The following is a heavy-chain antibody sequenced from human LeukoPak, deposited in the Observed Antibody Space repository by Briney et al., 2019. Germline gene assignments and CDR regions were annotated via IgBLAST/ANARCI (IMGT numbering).Heavy chain of an antibody. J-gene: IGHJ4*02. CDR1: GGSISSSSYY. Sequence: SETLSLTCTVSGGSISSSSYYWGWIRQPPGKGLEWIGSIYYSGSTYYNPSLKSRVTISVDTSKKNQFSLKLSSVTAADTAVYYCARTGIIGYCSGGSCPFDYWGQGTLVTVSS. CDR3: ARTGIIGYCSGGSCPFDY. V-gene: IGHV4-39*07. CDR2: IYYSGST. D-gene: IGHD2-15*01.